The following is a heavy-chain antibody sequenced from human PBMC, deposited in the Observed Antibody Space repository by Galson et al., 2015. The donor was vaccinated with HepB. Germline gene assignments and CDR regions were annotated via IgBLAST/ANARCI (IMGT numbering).Heavy chain of an antibody. D-gene: IGHD3-22*01. CDR3: AKGYNSGRYDGFYM. J-gene: IGHJ3*02. CDR2: ISGSGDRT. Sequence: SLRLSCAASGFSISNYVMKWVRQAPGKGLEWVSSISGSGDRTFYADSVKGRFTISRDNSKNTAFLQMNTLRAEDTAVYYCAKGYNSGRYDGFYMWGQGTMVTVSS. CDR1: GFSISNYV. V-gene: IGHV3-23*01.